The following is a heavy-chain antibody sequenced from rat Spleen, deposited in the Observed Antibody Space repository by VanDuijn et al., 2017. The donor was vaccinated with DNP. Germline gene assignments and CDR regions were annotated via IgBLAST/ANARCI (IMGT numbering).Heavy chain of an antibody. V-gene: IGHV5-31*01. Sequence: EVQLVESGGDLVQPGRSLKLSCVASGFTFNKYWMTWIRQVPGKGLEWVAAITSSGGSTYYPDSVKGRFTISRDNAKNTLYLQMNSLRSEDTATYYCARGVYYYSATYWYFDFWGPGTMVSVSS. CDR2: ITSSGGST. CDR1: GFTFNKYW. CDR3: ARGVYYYSATYWYFDF. J-gene: IGHJ1*01. D-gene: IGHD1-1*01.